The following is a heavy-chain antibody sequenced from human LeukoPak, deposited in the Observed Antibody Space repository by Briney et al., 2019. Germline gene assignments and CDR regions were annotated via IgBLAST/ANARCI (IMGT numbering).Heavy chain of an antibody. CDR2: IKKDGSET. J-gene: IGHJ4*02. Sequence: GGSLRLSCAASGFTFSSHWMSWVRQAPGKGLEWVANIKKDGSETYYVDSVKGRFTVSRDNAKNSLYLQVNSLRVEDTAVYYCVRAFDHWGQGILVTVSS. V-gene: IGHV3-7*01. CDR1: GFTFSSHW. CDR3: VRAFDH.